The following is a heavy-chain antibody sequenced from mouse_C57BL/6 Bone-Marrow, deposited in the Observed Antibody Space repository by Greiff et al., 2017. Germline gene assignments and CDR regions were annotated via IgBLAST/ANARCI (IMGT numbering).Heavy chain of an antibody. CDR3: APGGTTTGAY. J-gene: IGHJ3*01. Sequence: QVQLQQPGAELVKPGASVKLSCKASGYSFTSYYIHWVKQRPGQGLEWIGWIYPGSGNTKYNEKFKGKATLTADTSSSTAYMQLSSLTSEDSAVYYCAPGGTTTGAYWGQGTLVTVSA. V-gene: IGHV1-66*01. CDR2: IYPGSGNT. D-gene: IGHD1-1*01. CDR1: GYSFTSYY.